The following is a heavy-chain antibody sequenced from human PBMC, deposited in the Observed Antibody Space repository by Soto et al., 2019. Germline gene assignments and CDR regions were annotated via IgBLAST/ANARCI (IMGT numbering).Heavy chain of an antibody. CDR3: ARVLSRNPDAFDI. D-gene: IGHD3-3*02. J-gene: IGHJ3*02. Sequence: ASVKVSCKASGYTFTGYYMHWVRQAPGQGLEWMGWINPNSGSTNYAQKFQGRVTMTRDTSISTAYMELSRLRSDDTAVYYCARVLSRNPDAFDIWGQGTMVTVS. CDR1: GYTFTGYY. CDR2: INPNSGST. V-gene: IGHV1-2*02.